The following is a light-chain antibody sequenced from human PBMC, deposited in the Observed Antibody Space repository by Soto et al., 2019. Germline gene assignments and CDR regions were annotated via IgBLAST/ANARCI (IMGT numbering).Light chain of an antibody. Sequence: DIQMTQSPSSLSASVGDRVTITCRASQSISNYLNWYQQKPGKAPKLLIYAASSLQGDVPSSFSGSGSGTDFTLTISSLQPDYFATYYCQRSYSTPLTFGPGTKVDIK. CDR2: AAS. CDR3: QRSYSTPLT. J-gene: IGKJ3*01. V-gene: IGKV1-39*01. CDR1: QSISNY.